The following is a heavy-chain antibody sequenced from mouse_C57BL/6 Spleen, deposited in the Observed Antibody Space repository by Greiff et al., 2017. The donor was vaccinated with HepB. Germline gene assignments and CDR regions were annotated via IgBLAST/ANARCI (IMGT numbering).Heavy chain of an antibody. D-gene: IGHD4-1*01. CDR1: GFTFSDAW. V-gene: IGHV6-6*01. Sequence: EVKLMESGGGLVQPGGSMKLSCAASGFTFSDAWMDWVRQSPEKGLEWVAEIRNKANNHATYYAESVKGRFTISRDDSKSSVYLQMNSLRAEDTGIYYGTRLLGRRGNFDYWGQGTTLTVAS. J-gene: IGHJ2*01. CDR3: TRLLGRRGNFDY. CDR2: IRNKANNHAT.